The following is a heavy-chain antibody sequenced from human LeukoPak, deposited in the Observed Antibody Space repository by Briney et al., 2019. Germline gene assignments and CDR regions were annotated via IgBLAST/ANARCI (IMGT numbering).Heavy chain of an antibody. CDR1: GGSISTYY. CDR3: ARDVTWTYVDF. Sequence: SETLSLTCTVAGGSISTYYWSLIRQPPGKGLEWIGNIYYSGSTNYNPSLKSRVTISLDTSKNQYSLKLSSVTAADTAVYYCARDVTWTYVDFGGQGTLVTVSS. CDR2: IYYSGST. J-gene: IGHJ4*02. V-gene: IGHV4-59*01. D-gene: IGHD3/OR15-3a*01.